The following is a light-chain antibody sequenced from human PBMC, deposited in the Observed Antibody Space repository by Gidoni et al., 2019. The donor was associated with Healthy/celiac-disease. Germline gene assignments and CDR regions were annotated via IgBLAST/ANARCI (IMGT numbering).Light chain of an antibody. Sequence: DIQMTKSPSTLSASVGDRVTITCRASQSIRSWLAWYQQKPGKAHKLLIYDASSLDSGVPSRFSGSGSGTEFTLTISSLQSDDCATYYCQQYNSYSPWTFGQGTKVEIK. J-gene: IGKJ1*01. V-gene: IGKV1-5*01. CDR1: QSIRSW. CDR3: QQYNSYSPWT. CDR2: DAS.